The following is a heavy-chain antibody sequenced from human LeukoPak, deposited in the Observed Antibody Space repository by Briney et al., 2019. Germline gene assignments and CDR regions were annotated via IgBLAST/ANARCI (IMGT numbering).Heavy chain of an antibody. D-gene: IGHD2-2*01. CDR1: GYTFTSYG. CDR2: INPSGGST. CDR3: ARNAGARYFDL. Sequence: AASVKVSCKASGYTFTSYGITWVRKAPGQGLEWMGIINPSGGSTSYAQKFQGRVTMTRDTSMSIVYMELSSLRSEDTAVYYCARNAGARYFDLWGRGTLVTVSS. J-gene: IGHJ2*01. V-gene: IGHV1-46*01.